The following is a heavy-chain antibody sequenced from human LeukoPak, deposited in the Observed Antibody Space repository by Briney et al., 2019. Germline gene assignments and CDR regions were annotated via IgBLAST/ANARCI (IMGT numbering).Heavy chain of an antibody. J-gene: IGHJ5*02. CDR3: ARALRDIVVVPAARRIRFAP. Sequence: SETLSLTCAVYGGSFSGYYWSWIRQPPGKGLEWIGEINHSGSTNYNPSLKSRVTISVDTSKNQFSLKLSSVTAADTAVYYCARALRDIVVVPAARRIRFAPWGQGTLVTVSS. D-gene: IGHD2-2*01. V-gene: IGHV4-34*01. CDR2: INHSGST. CDR1: GGSFSGYY.